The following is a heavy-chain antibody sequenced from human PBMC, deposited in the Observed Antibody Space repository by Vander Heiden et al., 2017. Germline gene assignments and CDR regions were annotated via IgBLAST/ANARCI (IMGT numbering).Heavy chain of an antibody. J-gene: IGHJ3*02. D-gene: IGHD2-8*02. CDR1: GYTFTSYG. V-gene: IGHV1-18*01. Sequence: QVQLVQSGAEVKKPGASVKVSCKASGYTFTSYGISWVRQAPGQGLEWMGWISAYNGNTNEAQKLQGRVTMTTDTSTSTAYMEMRRMRSDDTAVYYYVRRNITGAFDIWGQGTMVTVYS. CDR2: ISAYNGNT. CDR3: VRRNITGAFDI.